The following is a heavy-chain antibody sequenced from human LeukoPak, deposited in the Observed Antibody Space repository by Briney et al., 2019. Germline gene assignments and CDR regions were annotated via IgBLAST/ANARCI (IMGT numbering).Heavy chain of an antibody. D-gene: IGHD4-17*01. CDR2: ISSSSSYI. CDR3: ARDRTDYGDYSPFDY. V-gene: IGHV3-21*01. Sequence: GGSLRLSCAASGFTFSSYSMNWVRQAPGKGLEWVSSISSSSSYIYYADSVKGRFTISRDNAKNSLYLQMNSLRAEDTAVYYCARDRTDYGDYSPFDYWGQGTLVTVSS. J-gene: IGHJ4*02. CDR1: GFTFSSYS.